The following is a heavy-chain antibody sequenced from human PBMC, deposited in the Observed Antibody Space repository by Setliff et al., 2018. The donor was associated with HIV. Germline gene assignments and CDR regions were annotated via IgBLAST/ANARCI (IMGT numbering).Heavy chain of an antibody. CDR1: GYIFTSYL. J-gene: IGHJ5*02. CDR3: ARMGSGWFIGLDP. CDR2: ISASNGDT. Sequence: GASVKVSCKASGYIFTSYLISWVRQAPGHGLEWMGWISASNGDTNYAQKFQGRVTVTTDTSTTTAYMELKSLRSDDTAVYYCARMGSGWFIGLDPWGQGSLVTVS. D-gene: IGHD6-19*01. V-gene: IGHV1-18*01.